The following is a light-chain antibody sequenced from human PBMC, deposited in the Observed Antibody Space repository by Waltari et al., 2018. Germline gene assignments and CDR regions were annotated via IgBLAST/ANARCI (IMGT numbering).Light chain of an antibody. V-gene: IGKV1-9*01. CDR2: AAS. CDR1: QGISSY. Sequence: DIQLTQSPSFLSASVGDRVTITCRASQGISSYLARYQQQPGEAPKLLISAASTLQSGVPSRFSGSGSGTEFTLTIRSLQPEDFATYYCQQLNSFPYTFGQGTKLDIK. J-gene: IGKJ2*01. CDR3: QQLNSFPYT.